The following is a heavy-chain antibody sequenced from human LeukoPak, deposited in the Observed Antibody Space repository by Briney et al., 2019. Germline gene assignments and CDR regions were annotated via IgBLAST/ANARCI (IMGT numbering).Heavy chain of an antibody. CDR3: ARGGGSSGYYWELYFDY. J-gene: IGHJ4*02. V-gene: IGHV4-39*07. D-gene: IGHD3-22*01. CDR1: GGSISSSSYY. CDR2: IYYSGST. Sequence: PSETLSLTCTVSGGSISSSSYYWGWIRQPPGKGLEWIGSIYYSGSTNYNPSLKNRVTMSVDTSKNQFSLKLSSVTAADTAVYYCARGGGSSGYYWELYFDYWGQGTLVTVSS.